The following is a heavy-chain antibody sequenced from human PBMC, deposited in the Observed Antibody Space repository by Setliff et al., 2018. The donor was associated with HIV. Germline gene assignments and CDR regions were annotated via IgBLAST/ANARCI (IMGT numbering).Heavy chain of an antibody. CDR1: SYSVTSGYY. CDR3: ARVGYCSSTNCYWGRPSYGMGV. V-gene: IGHV4-38-2*02. Sequence: SETLSLTCTVSSYSVTSGYYWAWTRQPPGKGLEWIGNMYPSGSSYFNPTLQSRVTMSADTSKKQFFLKLSSVTAADTAVYYCARVGYCSSTNCYWGRPSYGMGVWGQGTTVTVSS. D-gene: IGHD2-2*01. CDR2: MYPSGSS. J-gene: IGHJ6*02.